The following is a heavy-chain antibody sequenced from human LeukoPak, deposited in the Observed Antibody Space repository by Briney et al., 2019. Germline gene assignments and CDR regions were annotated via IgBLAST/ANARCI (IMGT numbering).Heavy chain of an antibody. CDR1: GGTFSSYT. CDR3: ARAGYWTTIFGVGHWFDL. CDR2: IIPILGIA. Sequence: SVKVSCKASGGTFSSYTISWVRQAPGQGLEWMGMIIPILGIANYAQKFQGRVTITADKSTSTAYMELSSLRSENTAVSYCARAGYWTTIFGVGHWFDLWGQGTLVTVSS. J-gene: IGHJ5*02. D-gene: IGHD3-3*01. V-gene: IGHV1-69*02.